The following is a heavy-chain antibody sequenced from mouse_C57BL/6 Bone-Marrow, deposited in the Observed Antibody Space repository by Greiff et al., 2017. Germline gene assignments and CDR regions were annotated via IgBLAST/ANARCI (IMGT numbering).Heavy chain of an antibody. J-gene: IGHJ1*03. CDR2: INPSTGGT. CDR1: GYTFTSYW. Sequence: VHVKQSGAELVKPGASVKLSCKASGYTFTSYWMHWVKQSPEKSLEWIGEINPSTGGTTYNQKFKAKATLTVDTSSSTAYMQLKSLTSEDSAVYYGARCYDYDVGWYFDVWGTGTTVTVSS. CDR3: ARCYDYDVGWYFDV. D-gene: IGHD2-4*01. V-gene: IGHV1-42*01.